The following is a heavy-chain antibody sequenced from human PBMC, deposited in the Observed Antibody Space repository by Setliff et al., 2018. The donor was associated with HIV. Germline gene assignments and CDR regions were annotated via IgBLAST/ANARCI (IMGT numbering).Heavy chain of an antibody. CDR1: GFTFSSYS. D-gene: IGHD6-13*01. J-gene: IGHJ4*02. CDR2: ISSSSSYI. Sequence: LRLSCAASGFTFSSYSMNWVRQAPGKGLEWVSSISSSSSYIYYADSVKGRFTISRDNAKNSLYLQMNSLRAEDTAVYYCAKDRLLDGSSWYYLDYWGQGTLVTVSS. CDR3: AKDRLLDGSSWYYLDY. V-gene: IGHV3-21*01.